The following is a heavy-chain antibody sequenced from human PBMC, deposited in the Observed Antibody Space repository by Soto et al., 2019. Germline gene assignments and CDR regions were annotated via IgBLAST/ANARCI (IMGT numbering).Heavy chain of an antibody. D-gene: IGHD3-16*01. CDR3: ASWGGNNDPYYFDY. CDR2: IYHSGST. V-gene: IGHV4-30-2*01. CDR1: GGSISSGGYS. J-gene: IGHJ4*02. Sequence: PSETLSLTCAVSGGSISSGGYSWSWIRQPPGKGLEWIGYIYHSGSTYYNPSLKSRVTISVDRSKNQFSLKLSSVTAADTAVYYCASWGGNNDPYYFDYWGQGTLVTVSS.